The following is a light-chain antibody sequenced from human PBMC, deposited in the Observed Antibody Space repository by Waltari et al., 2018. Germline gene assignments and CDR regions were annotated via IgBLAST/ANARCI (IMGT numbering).Light chain of an antibody. CDR2: NTD. J-gene: IGLJ3*02. CDR1: TGAVISNYY. CDR3: ALYYGNARWV. Sequence: QTVVTQEPSLTVPPGGTVTLTCASITGAVISNYYPNWFQQKPGQAPRTLIYNTDKKHSPTPARFPGSLRGDKAALTLSPAQHEDEAEYYCALYYGNARWVFGGGTNLTVL. V-gene: IGLV7-43*01.